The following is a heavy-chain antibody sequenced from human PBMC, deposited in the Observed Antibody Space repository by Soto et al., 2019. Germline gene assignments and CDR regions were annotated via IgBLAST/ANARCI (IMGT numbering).Heavy chain of an antibody. Sequence: TLSLTCTVSGGSISSGGYYWSWIRQHPGKGLEWIGYIYYSGSTYYNPSLKSRVTISVDTSKNQFSLKLSSVTAADTAVYYCARDIRMITSITDYYYYGMDVWGQGTKVTVS. V-gene: IGHV4-31*03. D-gene: IGHD3-16*01. CDR3: ARDIRMITSITDYYYYGMDV. CDR1: GGSISSGGYY. CDR2: IYYSGST. J-gene: IGHJ6*02.